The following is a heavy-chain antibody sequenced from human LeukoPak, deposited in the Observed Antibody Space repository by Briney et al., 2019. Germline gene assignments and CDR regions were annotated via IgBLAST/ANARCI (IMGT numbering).Heavy chain of an antibody. V-gene: IGHV3-23*01. D-gene: IGHD3-10*01. CDR3: ARTGGDSVLYYYMDV. CDR1: GFTFSSYA. Sequence: GGSLRLSCAASGFTFSSYAMSWVRQAPGKGLEWVSAISGSGGSTYYADSVKGRFTISRDNSKNTLYLQMNSLRAEDTAVYYCARTGGDSVLYYYMDVWGKGTTVTVSS. J-gene: IGHJ6*03. CDR2: ISGSGGST.